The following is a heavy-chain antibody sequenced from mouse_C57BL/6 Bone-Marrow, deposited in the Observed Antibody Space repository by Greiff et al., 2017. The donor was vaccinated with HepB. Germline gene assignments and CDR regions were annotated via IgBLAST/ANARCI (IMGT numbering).Heavy chain of an antibody. CDR1: GYTFTDYY. V-gene: IGHV1-76*01. J-gene: IGHJ2*01. CDR3: ARSCYFDY. CDR2: IYPGSGNT. Sequence: VQLQQSGAELVRPGASVKLSCKASGYTFTDYYINWVKQRPGQGLEWIARIYPGSGNTYYNEKFKGKATLTAEKSSSTAYMQLSSLTSEDSAVYFCARSCYFDYWGQGTTLTVSS.